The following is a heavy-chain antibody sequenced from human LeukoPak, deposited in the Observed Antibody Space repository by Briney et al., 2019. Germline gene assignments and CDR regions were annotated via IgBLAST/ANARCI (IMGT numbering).Heavy chain of an antibody. CDR1: GFTFSSYA. CDR3: AKALATAYYYYYMDV. D-gene: IGHD1-26*01. Sequence: PGGSLRLSCAASGFTFSSYAMSWVRQAPGKELEWVSAMSGSGGSTYYADSVKGRFTISRDNSKNTLYLQMNSLRAEDTAVYYCAKALATAYYYYYMDVWGKGTTVTVSS. J-gene: IGHJ6*03. CDR2: MSGSGGST. V-gene: IGHV3-23*01.